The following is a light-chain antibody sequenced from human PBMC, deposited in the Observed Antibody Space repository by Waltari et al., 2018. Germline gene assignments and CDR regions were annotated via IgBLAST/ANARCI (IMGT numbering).Light chain of an antibody. CDR1: QGVSKF. CDR3: QQYDRWPLT. V-gene: IGKV3D-11*01. CDR2: DAS. J-gene: IGKJ4*01. Sequence: VVLTQSPATLSLSPGEGATLSCRASQGVSKFLAWFQQKPGQSPRLLVYDASTRATGIPSRFSGSGPGPEFILTINSLEPEDFAVYYCQQYDRWPLTFGGGTKLEIK.